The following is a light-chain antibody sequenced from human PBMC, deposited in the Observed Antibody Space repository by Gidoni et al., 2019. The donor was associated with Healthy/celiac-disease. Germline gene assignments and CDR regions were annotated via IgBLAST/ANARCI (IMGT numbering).Light chain of an antibody. Sequence: QSALTQPASVSGSPGQSLTISCTGTISYVGGYNYVSWYHQHPGKAPKLMLYDLSHRPSGFSNRFSGSKSGNTASLTISVLQAEDEADYYCSSYTSSSHYVFGTGTKVTVL. J-gene: IGLJ1*01. CDR3: SSYTSSSHYV. CDR1: ISYVGGYNY. CDR2: DLS. V-gene: IGLV2-14*01.